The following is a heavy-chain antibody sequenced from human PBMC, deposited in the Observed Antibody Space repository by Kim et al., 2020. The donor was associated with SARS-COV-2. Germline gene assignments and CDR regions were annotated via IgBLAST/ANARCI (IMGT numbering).Heavy chain of an antibody. D-gene: IGHD2-15*01. CDR3: ARDGSSVVDAATGAVRDAFDI. V-gene: IGHV4-34*01. CDR1: GGSFSDFH. J-gene: IGHJ3*02. CDR2: INHRGSV. Sequence: SETLSLTCSLFGGSFSDFHWSWIHQAPGKGLEWIGEINHRGSVNYNPSLESRVSLSIDLSKNEFSLKLSSVTAADTAVFYCARDGSSVVDAATGAVRDAFDIWSQGTMVTVSS.